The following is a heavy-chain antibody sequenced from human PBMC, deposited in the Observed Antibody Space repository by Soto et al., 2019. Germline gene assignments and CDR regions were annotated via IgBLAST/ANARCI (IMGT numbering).Heavy chain of an antibody. CDR1: GFTFRNHA. CDR3: ARDLWAFDYDLLAAGIGPFDS. J-gene: IGHJ4*02. V-gene: IGHV3-30-3*01. CDR2: ISHDGGNK. Sequence: HPGGSLRLSCAASGFTFRNHAIHWVRQAPGKGLEWVAVISHDGGNKYYADSVKGRFTISRDNSKNTLYLQMNSLRADDTALYYCARDLWAFDYDLLAAGIGPFDSWGQGTLVTVSS. D-gene: IGHD3-9*01.